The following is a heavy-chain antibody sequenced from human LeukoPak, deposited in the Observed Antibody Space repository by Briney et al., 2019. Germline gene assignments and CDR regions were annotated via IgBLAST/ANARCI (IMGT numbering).Heavy chain of an antibody. J-gene: IGHJ3*02. CDR3: ARGAWAARRGGEYAFDI. CDR1: GGSISSYY. V-gene: IGHV4-59*01. D-gene: IGHD3-16*01. CDR2: IYYSGST. Sequence: SETLSLTCTVSGGSISSYYWSWIRQPPGKGLEWIGYIYYSGSTNYNPSLKSRVTISVDTSKNQFSLKLSSVTAADTAVYYCARGAWAARRGGEYAFDIWGQGTMVTVSS.